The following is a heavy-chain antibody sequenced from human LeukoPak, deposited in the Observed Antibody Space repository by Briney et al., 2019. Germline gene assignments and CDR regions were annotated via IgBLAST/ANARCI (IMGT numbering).Heavy chain of an antibody. J-gene: IGHJ6*02. CDR2: ISYDGSNK. CDR1: GFTFSSYA. CDR3: ARVTIPWAYYYYYGMDV. D-gene: IGHD3-16*01. V-gene: IGHV3-30-3*01. Sequence: GSPLRLSCAASGFTFSSYAMHWVPDAPGKGLEGVAVISYDGSNKYYTDSVKGRFTISRDNSKNTLYLQMNSLRAEDTAVYYCARVTIPWAYYYYYGMDVWGQGTTVTVSS.